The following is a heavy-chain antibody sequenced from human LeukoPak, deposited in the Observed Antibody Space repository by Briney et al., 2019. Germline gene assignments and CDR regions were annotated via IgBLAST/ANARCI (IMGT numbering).Heavy chain of an antibody. Sequence: PGGSLKLSCATSGFIFSGSDIHWVRQASGRGLEWVGRIRTKLRNYATAYAASVKGRVTISRDDSGDTAYLQMNSLKTEDTAVYYCTTYISGHYWGQGTLVTVSS. V-gene: IGHV3-73*01. CDR1: GFIFSGSD. D-gene: IGHD1-20*01. J-gene: IGHJ4*02. CDR2: IRTKLRNYAT. CDR3: TTYISGHY.